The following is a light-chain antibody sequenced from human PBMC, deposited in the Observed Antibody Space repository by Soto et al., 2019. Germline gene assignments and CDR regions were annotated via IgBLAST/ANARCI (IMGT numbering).Light chain of an antibody. CDR3: QAWHSSTGV. CDR2: EDN. V-gene: IGLV3-1*01. CDR1: KLGNKF. J-gene: IGLJ2*01. Sequence: SYELTQPPSVSVSPGQTASITCSGGKLGNKFASWYQQKSGQSPVLVIYEDNKRPSGIPERFSGSNSGNTATLTISGTQAMDEDDYYCQAWHSSTGVFGGGTKVTVL.